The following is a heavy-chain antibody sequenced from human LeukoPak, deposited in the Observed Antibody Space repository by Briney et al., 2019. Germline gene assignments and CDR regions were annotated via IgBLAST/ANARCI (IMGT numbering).Heavy chain of an antibody. CDR1: GFTFSSYA. CDR2: ISWNSGSI. CDR3: AKDRVLAAAGTWYGMDV. D-gene: IGHD6-13*01. J-gene: IGHJ6*02. V-gene: IGHV3-9*01. Sequence: QPGGSLRLSCAASGFTFSSYAMSWVRQAPGKGLEWVSGISWNSGSIGYADSVKGRFTISRDNAKNSLYLQMNSLRAEDTALYYCAKDRVLAAAGTWYGMDVWGQGTTVTVSS.